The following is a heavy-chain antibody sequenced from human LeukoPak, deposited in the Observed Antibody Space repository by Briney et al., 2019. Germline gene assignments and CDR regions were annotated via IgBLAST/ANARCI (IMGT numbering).Heavy chain of an antibody. CDR1: GFTFSNYA. V-gene: IGHV3-23*03. CDR2: TNNGGSSK. CDR3: AREVVAATPWFDP. Sequence: PGGSLRLSCAATGFTFSNYAMNWVRQAPGMGLEWVSVTNNGGSSKYYADSVKGRFTISRDNAKNSLYLQMNSLRAEDTALYYCAREVVAATPWFDPWGQGTLVTVSS. D-gene: IGHD2-15*01. J-gene: IGHJ5*02.